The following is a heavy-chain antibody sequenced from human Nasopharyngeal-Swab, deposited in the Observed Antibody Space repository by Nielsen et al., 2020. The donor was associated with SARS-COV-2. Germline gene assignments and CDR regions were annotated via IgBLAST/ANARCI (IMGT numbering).Heavy chain of an antibody. D-gene: IGHD5/OR15-5a*01. CDR3: ASPHTVYAFDI. CDR2: ISYDESSG. Sequence: RGSLRLSCVVSGFSSSNYDMHWVRQAPGKGLEWVARISYDESSGYYADSVKGRFTISRDDSKNTLYLQMNSLRPEDTAVYYCASPHTVYAFDIWGQGTLVTVSP. CDR1: GFSSSNYD. J-gene: IGHJ3*02. V-gene: IGHV3-30*14.